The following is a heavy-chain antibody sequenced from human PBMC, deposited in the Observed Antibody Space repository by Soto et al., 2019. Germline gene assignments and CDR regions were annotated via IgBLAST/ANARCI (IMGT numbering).Heavy chain of an antibody. CDR2: VNPNSGNT. Sequence: QVQLVQSGAEVKKPGASVRVSCKAYGSTFSTYDINWVRQAPGQGFGGMGWVNPNSGNTGFAQKFQGRITMTRDTSINTAYLELRSLRSEDTAVYYCARARVSGYSAYYLDNWGQGTLVTVSS. J-gene: IGHJ4*02. V-gene: IGHV1-8*01. D-gene: IGHD5-12*01. CDR1: GSTFSTYD. CDR3: ARARVSGYSAYYLDN.